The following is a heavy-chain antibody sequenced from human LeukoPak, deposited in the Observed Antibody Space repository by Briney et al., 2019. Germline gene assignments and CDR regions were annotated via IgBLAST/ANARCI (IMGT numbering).Heavy chain of an antibody. D-gene: IGHD3-3*01. CDR2: ISYDGGNK. Sequence: PGGSLRLSCAAPGFTFGSHTMHWVRQAPGKGLEWVAVISYDGGNKYYADSVKGRFTISRDNAKNSLYLQMNSLRAEDTAVYYCARDDGRFLEWLWVPFDIWGQGTMVTVSS. CDR1: GFTFGSHT. J-gene: IGHJ3*02. V-gene: IGHV3-30-3*01. CDR3: ARDDGRFLEWLWVPFDI.